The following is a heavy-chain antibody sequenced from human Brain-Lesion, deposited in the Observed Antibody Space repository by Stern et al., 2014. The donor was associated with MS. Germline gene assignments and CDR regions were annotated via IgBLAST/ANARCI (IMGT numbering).Heavy chain of an antibody. D-gene: IGHD6-19*01. J-gene: IGHJ1*01. Sequence: EVQLVESGGGLGQPGGSLTLSCAASGFSFSTYAMSWVRQTPGKWLQWVSGISGRGGPTYYADSVKGRFTISRDNSKNTLYLQMDSLRADDTAVYYCAKWPHHIAVAGTRYFQHWGQGTLVTVSS. CDR2: ISGRGGPT. V-gene: IGHV3-23*04. CDR3: AKWPHHIAVAGTRYFQH. CDR1: GFSFSTYA.